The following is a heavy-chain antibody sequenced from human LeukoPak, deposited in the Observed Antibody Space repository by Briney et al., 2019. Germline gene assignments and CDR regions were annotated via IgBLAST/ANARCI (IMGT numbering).Heavy chain of an antibody. D-gene: IGHD1-26*01. CDR3: ARGYRVRWELNLKHSPAAFDI. V-gene: IGHV4-34*01. CDR1: GGSFSGYY. CDR2: INHSGST. Sequence: SETLSLTCAVYGGSFSGYYWSWIRQPPGKGLEWIGEINHSGSTNYNPSLKSRVTISVDRSKNQFSLKLSSVTAADTAVYYCARGYRVRWELNLKHSPAAFDIWGQGTMVTVSS. J-gene: IGHJ3*02.